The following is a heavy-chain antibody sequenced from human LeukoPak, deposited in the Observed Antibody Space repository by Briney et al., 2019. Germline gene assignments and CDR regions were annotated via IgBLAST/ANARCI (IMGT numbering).Heavy chain of an antibody. Sequence: GRSLRLSCAASGFTFSSYGMHWVRQAPGKGLEWVAVTGGSDDNTHYADSVKGRFSISRDTSENRLFLQMNSLRPDDSALYYCTKDLMTGFSSGWYLAYWGQGTLVTVSS. D-gene: IGHD6-19*01. CDR2: TGGSDDNT. J-gene: IGHJ4*02. V-gene: IGHV3-33*03. CDR3: TKDLMTGFSSGWYLAY. CDR1: GFTFSSYG.